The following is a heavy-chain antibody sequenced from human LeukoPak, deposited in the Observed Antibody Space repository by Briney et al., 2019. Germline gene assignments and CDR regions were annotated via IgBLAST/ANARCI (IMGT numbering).Heavy chain of an antibody. D-gene: IGHD5-24*01. Sequence: GGSLRLPCAASGFTFSSYWMSWVRQAPGKGLEWVANIKQDGGEKYYVDSVKGRFTISRDNAKNSLYLQMNSLRPEDTAVYYCAGRGDGNLYYFDHWGQGTLVTASS. J-gene: IGHJ4*02. CDR2: IKQDGGEK. CDR3: AGRGDGNLYYFDH. CDR1: GFTFSSYW. V-gene: IGHV3-7*04.